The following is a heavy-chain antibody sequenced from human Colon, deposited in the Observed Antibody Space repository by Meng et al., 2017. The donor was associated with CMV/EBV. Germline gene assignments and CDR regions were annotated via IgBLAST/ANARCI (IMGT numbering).Heavy chain of an antibody. CDR3: ARDQDSDNSHYSDSSGYYG. J-gene: IGHJ4*02. Sequence: SVTVSRQASGYIFTDYYMHWVRQAPGQGLEWMGWINPNSGDTNYAQNFQGRLTVTRDTSISTVYMELSRLTSDDTAVYYCARDQDSDNSHYSDSSGYYGWGQGTLVTVSS. CDR2: INPNSGDT. D-gene: IGHD3-22*01. V-gene: IGHV1-2*02. CDR1: GYIFTDYY.